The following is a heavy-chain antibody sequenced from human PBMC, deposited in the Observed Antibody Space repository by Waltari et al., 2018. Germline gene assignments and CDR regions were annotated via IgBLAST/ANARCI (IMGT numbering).Heavy chain of an antibody. CDR1: GYSISSGSYY. Sequence: QVQLQESGPGLVKPSETLSLTCAVSGYSISSGSYYWSWIRQPAGKGLEWIGYIYTSGSTNYNPSLKSRVTISVDTSKNQFSLKLSSVTAADTAVYYCAGGIMITFGGVWDYWGQGTLVTVSS. D-gene: IGHD3-16*01. V-gene: IGHV4-61*02. CDR3: AGGIMITFGGVWDY. CDR2: IYTSGST. J-gene: IGHJ4*02.